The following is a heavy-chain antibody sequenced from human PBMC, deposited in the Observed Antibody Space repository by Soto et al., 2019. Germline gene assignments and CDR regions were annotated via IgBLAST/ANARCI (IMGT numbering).Heavy chain of an antibody. CDR1: GYTFTGYY. CDR3: ARDGVNCSGGSRYSRRDYYYYMDV. CDR2: INPNSGGT. Sequence: ASVKVSCKASGYTFTGYYMHWVRQAPGQGLEWMGWINPNSGGTNYAQKFQGWVTMTRDTSISTAYTELSRLRSDDTAVYYCARDGVNCSGGSRYSRRDYYYYMDVWGKGTTVTVS. D-gene: IGHD2-15*01. J-gene: IGHJ6*03. V-gene: IGHV1-2*04.